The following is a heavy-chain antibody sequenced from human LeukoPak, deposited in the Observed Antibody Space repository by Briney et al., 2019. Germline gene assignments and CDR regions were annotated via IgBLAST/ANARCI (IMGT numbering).Heavy chain of an antibody. J-gene: IGHJ3*01. V-gene: IGHV6-1*01. CDR2: TYYRSKWYR. Sequence: SQTLSLTCAISGDSISSNSVPWNWIRQSPSRGLEWLGRTYYRSKWYRDYAVSMRSRMIINPDTSKNQVSLQLNSVTPEDTAVYYCAGGVNAAFDVWGQGTVVTVSS. CDR1: GDSISSNSVP. D-gene: IGHD2-8*01. CDR3: AGGVNAAFDV.